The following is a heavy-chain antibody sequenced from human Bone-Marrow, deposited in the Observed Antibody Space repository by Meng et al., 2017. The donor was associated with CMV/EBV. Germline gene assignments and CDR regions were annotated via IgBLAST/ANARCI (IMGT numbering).Heavy chain of an antibody. CDR3: VRSVGGVARH. J-gene: IGHJ4*02. Sequence: LSLTCAASGFTVDTNYMTWVRQAPGKGLEWVSVMYSGGYTYYADSVKGRFTISRDSSRNTLSLQINSLRTEDTAVYYCVRSVGGVARHWGQGTLVTVSS. CDR1: GFTVDTNY. D-gene: IGHD3-16*01. CDR2: MYSGGYT. V-gene: IGHV3-66*02.